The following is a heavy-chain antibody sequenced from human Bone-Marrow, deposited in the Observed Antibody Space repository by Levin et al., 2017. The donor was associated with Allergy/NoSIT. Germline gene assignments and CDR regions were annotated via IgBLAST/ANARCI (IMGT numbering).Heavy chain of an antibody. J-gene: IGHJ6*02. V-gene: IGHV1-46*01. CDR1: GYTFTTYY. CDR3: ARDRSRILWYGMDV. D-gene: IGHD2-15*01. Sequence: ASVKVSCKASGYTFTTYYIHWVRQAPGQGLEWMGIINPSGGTTTYAQKFQGRIFLTRDTSTSTVNMELSSLRSEDTAVYYCARDRSRILWYGMDVRGQGTTVTVSS. CDR2: INPSGGTT.